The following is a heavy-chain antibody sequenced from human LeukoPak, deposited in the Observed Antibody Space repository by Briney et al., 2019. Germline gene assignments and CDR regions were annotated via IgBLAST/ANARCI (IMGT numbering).Heavy chain of an antibody. CDR1: GITLSNYG. J-gene: IGHJ4*02. CDR3: AKRGIVIRAVIIIGFHKEAYYFDY. CDR2: ISERGGST. Sequence: GGSLRLSCVVSGITLSNYGMSWVRQAPGEGLERVSGISERGGSTNYADSVKGRFIISRDTSKNTVYLQMNSLRVEDTAVYFCAKRGIVIRAVIIIGFHKEAYYFDYWGQGILVTVSS. D-gene: IGHD3-10*01. V-gene: IGHV3-23*01.